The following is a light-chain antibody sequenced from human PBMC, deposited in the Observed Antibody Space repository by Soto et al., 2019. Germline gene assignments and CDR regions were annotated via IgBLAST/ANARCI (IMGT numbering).Light chain of an antibody. Sequence: QSALTQPASVSGSPGQSITFSCTGTASDVGTYKFVSWYQHYPGKAPKVIIYADTKRPPGVSDRFSGSKSGNTASLTISGLQGEDEADYYCCSYAGSYTWVFGGGTKLTVL. CDR1: ASDVGTYKF. V-gene: IGLV2-23*01. CDR2: ADT. J-gene: IGLJ3*02. CDR3: CSYAGSYTWV.